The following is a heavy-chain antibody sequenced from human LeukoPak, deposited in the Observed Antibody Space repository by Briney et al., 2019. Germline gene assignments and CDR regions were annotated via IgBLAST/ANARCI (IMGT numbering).Heavy chain of an antibody. J-gene: IGHJ4*02. CDR3: ARAKLVPYIAALDY. D-gene: IGHD6-13*01. CDR1: GYTFTSYG. Sequence: ASVKVSCKASGYTFTSYGISWVRQAPGQGLEWMGWISAYNGNTNYAQKLQGRVTMTTDTSTSTAYMELRSLRSDDTAVYYCARAKLVPYIAALDYWGQGTLVTVSS. V-gene: IGHV1-18*01. CDR2: ISAYNGNT.